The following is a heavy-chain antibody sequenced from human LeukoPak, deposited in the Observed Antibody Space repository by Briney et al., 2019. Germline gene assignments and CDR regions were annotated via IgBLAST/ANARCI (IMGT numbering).Heavy chain of an antibody. V-gene: IGHV3-30*18. CDR3: AKAGGYYYGSGDYDY. Sequence: GGSLRLSCAASGFTFSSYGMHWVRQAPGKGLEWVAVISYDGSNKYYADSVKGRFTISRDNSKNTLYLQMNSLRAEDTAVYYCAKAGGYYYGSGDYDYWGQGTLVTVSS. CDR1: GFTFSSYG. D-gene: IGHD3-10*01. CDR2: ISYDGSNK. J-gene: IGHJ4*02.